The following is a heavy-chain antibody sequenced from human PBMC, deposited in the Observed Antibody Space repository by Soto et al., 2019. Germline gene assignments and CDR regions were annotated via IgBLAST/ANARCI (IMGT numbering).Heavy chain of an antibody. J-gene: IGHJ4*02. D-gene: IGHD3-10*01. CDR2: ISVRTGLT. Sequence: QVHLVQSGPEVKRPGASVRVSCQASGYIFNSYGMNWVRQAPGQGPQWMGWISVRTGLTNYAQGFEGRITLTRDTSTGTAYMELRSLGSDDTAVYYCARDQVPSGKEYETLSYYFDGWGQGTLVTVSS. CDR3: ARDQVPSGKEYETLSYYFDG. V-gene: IGHV1-18*01. CDR1: GYIFNSYG.